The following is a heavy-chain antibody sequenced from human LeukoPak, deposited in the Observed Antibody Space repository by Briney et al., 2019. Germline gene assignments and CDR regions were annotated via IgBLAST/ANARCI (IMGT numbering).Heavy chain of an antibody. Sequence: GGSLRLSCAASGFTFSNAWMSWVRQAPGRGLEWVGRIQSKTDGGTTDYAAPVKGRFTISRDDSKNTLYLQMNSLKTEDTAVYYCTTLLHWGQGTLVTVSS. V-gene: IGHV3-15*01. CDR1: GFTFSNAW. J-gene: IGHJ4*02. CDR2: IQSKTDGGTT. CDR3: TTLLH.